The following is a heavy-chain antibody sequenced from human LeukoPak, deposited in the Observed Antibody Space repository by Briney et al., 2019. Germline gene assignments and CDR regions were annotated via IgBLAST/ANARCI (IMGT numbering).Heavy chain of an antibody. J-gene: IGHJ4*02. CDR3: ARVPYVSGTHFADY. D-gene: IGHD3-10*01. Sequence: GGSLRLSCAASGFTFSSYWMSWVRQAPGKGLEWVANIKQDGSEKYYVDSVKGRFTISRDNAKNSLYLQMNSLRAEDTAVYYCARVPYVSGTHFADYWGQGTLVTVSS. CDR2: IKQDGSEK. V-gene: IGHV3-7*03. CDR1: GFTFSSYW.